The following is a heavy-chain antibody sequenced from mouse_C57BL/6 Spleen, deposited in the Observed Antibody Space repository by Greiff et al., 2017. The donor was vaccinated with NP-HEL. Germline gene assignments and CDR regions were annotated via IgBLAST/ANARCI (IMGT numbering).Heavy chain of an antibody. CDR1: GFTFSSYT. J-gene: IGHJ2*01. CDR2: ISGGGGNT. CDR3: ARQRDYYGSSYFLDY. D-gene: IGHD1-1*01. Sequence: EVQLVESGGGLVKPGGSLKLSCAASGFTFSSYTMSWVRQTPEKRLEWVATISGGGGNTYYPDSVKGRFTIASDNAKNTLYLQMSSLRSEDTALYYCARQRDYYGSSYFLDYWGQGTTLTVSS. V-gene: IGHV5-9*01.